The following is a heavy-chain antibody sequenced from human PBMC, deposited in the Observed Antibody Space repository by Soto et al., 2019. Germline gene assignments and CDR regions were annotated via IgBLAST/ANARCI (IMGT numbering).Heavy chain of an antibody. CDR3: ARDWFDA. CDR1: GFTFSNYW. V-gene: IGHV3-7*01. CDR2: MKKDGSQK. Sequence: GGSLRLSCVASGFTFSNYWMSWVRQAPGKGLEWVANMKKDGSQKYYVDSVKGRSTISRDNARNSLYLQMNSLRVEDTAVYYCARDWFDAWGQGTLVTVSS. J-gene: IGHJ5*02.